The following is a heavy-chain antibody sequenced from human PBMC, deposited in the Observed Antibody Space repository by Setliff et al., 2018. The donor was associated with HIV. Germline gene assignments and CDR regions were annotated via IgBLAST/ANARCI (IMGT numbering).Heavy chain of an antibody. V-gene: IGHV4-4*08. CDR3: ARGHMLITYYYYYYMDV. CDR2: INTSGST. CDR1: SGSITSYS. Sequence: SETLSLTCTVSSGSITSYSWNWIRQPPGKGLEWIGYINTSGSTNYNPSLKSRVTISVDTSKDQFSLKLSSVTAADTAVYYCARGHMLITYYYYYYMDVWGKGTTVTVSS. J-gene: IGHJ6*03. D-gene: IGHD3-10*02.